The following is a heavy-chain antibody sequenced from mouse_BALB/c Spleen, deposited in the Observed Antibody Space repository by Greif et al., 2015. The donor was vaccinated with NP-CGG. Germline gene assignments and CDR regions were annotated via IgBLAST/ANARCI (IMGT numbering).Heavy chain of an antibody. Sequence: EVQGVESGGGLVQPGGSLRLSCATSGFTFTDYYMSWVRQPPGKALEWLGFIRNKANGYTTEYSASVKGRFTISRDNSQSILYLQMNTLRAEDSATYYCARDLGNYRLDYAMDYWGQGTSVTVSS. V-gene: IGHV7-3*02. CDR2: IRNKANGYTT. D-gene: IGHD2-1*01. CDR3: ARDLGNYRLDYAMDY. CDR1: GFTFTDYY. J-gene: IGHJ4*01.